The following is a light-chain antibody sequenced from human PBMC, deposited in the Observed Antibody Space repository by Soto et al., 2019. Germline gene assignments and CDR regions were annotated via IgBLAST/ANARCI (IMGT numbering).Light chain of an antibody. V-gene: IGLV1-40*01. CDR1: SSNIGAGYP. CDR2: GNF. J-gene: IGLJ2*01. CDR3: QSSDSSLSGHVV. Sequence: QSVLTQPPSVSGAPGQRVTISCTGSSSNIGAGYPVHWYQQLPGTAPKLLIYGNFNRPSGVPDRFSGSKSGTSASLAITGLQAADEADYYCQSSDSSLSGHVVFGGGTKLTVL.